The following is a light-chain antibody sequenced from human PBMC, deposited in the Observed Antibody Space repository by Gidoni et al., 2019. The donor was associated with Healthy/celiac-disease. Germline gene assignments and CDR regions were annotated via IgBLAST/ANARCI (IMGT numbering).Light chain of an antibody. J-gene: IGKJ1*01. Sequence: DIQLTQSPSFLSASVGDRVTITCRASQGISSYLAWYQQNPGKAPKLLLYAASTLQSVVPSRFSGSGSGTEFTLTISSLHPEDFATYYCQQLNSYPPTFGQGTKVEIK. V-gene: IGKV1-9*01. CDR1: QGISSY. CDR3: QQLNSYPPT. CDR2: AAS.